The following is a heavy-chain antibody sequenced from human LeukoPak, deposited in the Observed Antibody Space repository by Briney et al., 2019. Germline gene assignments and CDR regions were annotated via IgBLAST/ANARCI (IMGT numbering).Heavy chain of an antibody. V-gene: IGHV3-11*01. D-gene: IGHD2-21*01. CDR1: GFTFSDYY. Sequence: GGSLRLSCAASGFTFSDYYMSWIRQAPGKGLEWLSYISKNGKTIYYADSVKGRFTISRDNAKKSVYLQMNSLRAEDAAVYYCATTGLLGDIPWGQGTLFTVSS. CDR3: ATTGLLGDIP. CDR2: ISKNGKTI. J-gene: IGHJ5*02.